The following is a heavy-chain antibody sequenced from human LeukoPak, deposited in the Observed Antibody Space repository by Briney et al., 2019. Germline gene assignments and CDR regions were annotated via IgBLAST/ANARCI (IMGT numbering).Heavy chain of an antibody. D-gene: IGHD2-8*01. J-gene: IGHJ6*03. CDR2: ISSSSSYI. V-gene: IGHV3-21*04. CDR3: ANGNRCTSPNCLGYYYFYMDV. Sequence: GGSLRLSCAASGFTFSSYSMNWVRQAPGKGLEWVSSISSSSSYIYYADSVKGRFTISRDNAKNSLYLQMNSLRAEDTAVYYCANGNRCTSPNCLGYYYFYMDVWGKGTTVTVSS. CDR1: GFTFSSYS.